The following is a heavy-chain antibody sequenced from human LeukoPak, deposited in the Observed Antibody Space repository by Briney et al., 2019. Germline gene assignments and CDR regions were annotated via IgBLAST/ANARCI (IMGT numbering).Heavy chain of an antibody. CDR2: ISYDGSNK. J-gene: IGHJ4*02. CDR3: ARDAGGYDILTGYPDY. D-gene: IGHD3-9*01. V-gene: IGHV3-30-3*01. Sequence: PGGSLRLSCAASGFTVSSNYMSWVRQAPGKGLEWVAVISYDGSNKYYADSVKGRFTISRDNSKNTLYLQMNSLRAEDTAVYYCARDAGGYDILTGYPDYWGQGTLVTVSS. CDR1: GFTVSSNY.